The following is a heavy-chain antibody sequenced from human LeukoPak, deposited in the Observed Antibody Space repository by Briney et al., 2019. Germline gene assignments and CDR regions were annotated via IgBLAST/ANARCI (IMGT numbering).Heavy chain of an antibody. Sequence: GGSLRLSCAASGFTFSSYWMHWVRQAPGKGLVWVSRINSDGSSTSYADSVKGRFTISRDNAKNTLYLQMNSLRAEDTAVYYCTRVDKSSWYYTNWFDPWGQGTLVTVSS. J-gene: IGHJ5*02. CDR3: TRVDKSSWYYTNWFDP. CDR2: INSDGSST. D-gene: IGHD6-13*01. CDR1: GFTFSSYW. V-gene: IGHV3-74*01.